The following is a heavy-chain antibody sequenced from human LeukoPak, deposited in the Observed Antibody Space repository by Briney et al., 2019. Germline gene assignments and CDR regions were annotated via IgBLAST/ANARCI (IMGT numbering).Heavy chain of an antibody. CDR3: AKDKIFGGELDY. J-gene: IGHJ4*02. Sequence: PAGRSLRLSCAASGFTFDDYAMHWVRQAPGKGLEWVSGISWNSGTIGYADSVKGRFTISRDNAKNSLYLQMNSLRAEDTALYYCAKDKIFGGELDYWGQGTLVTVSS. CDR2: ISWNSGTI. V-gene: IGHV3-9*01. CDR1: GFTFDDYA. D-gene: IGHD3-10*01.